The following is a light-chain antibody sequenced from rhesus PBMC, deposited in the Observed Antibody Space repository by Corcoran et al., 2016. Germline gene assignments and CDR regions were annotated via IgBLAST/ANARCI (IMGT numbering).Light chain of an antibody. CDR2: AAS. V-gene: IGKV1-94*01. Sequence: DIQMTQSPSSLSASVRDRVTVTCRASQDINKELSWYQQKPGQAPTLLIYAASSVQTGVSSRFSGSGSGTDYTLSISSLQPEDVATYCCLQDYITPYSFGQGTKVEIK. CDR1: QDINKE. J-gene: IGKJ2*01. CDR3: LQDYITPYS.